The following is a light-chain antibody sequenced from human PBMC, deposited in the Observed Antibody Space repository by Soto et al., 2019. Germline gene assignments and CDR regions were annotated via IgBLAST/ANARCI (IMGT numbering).Light chain of an antibody. J-gene: IGKJ1*01. CDR2: RGS. CDR3: QDYGTSAPWT. Sequence: VLTQSPGTLSLSPGERATLSCRASQNIRGNELAWYQQKPGQAPRLLIYRGSSRATGIPDRFSGRGSGTDFTLTISRLETEDFAVYYCQDYGTSAPWTFGQGTTVEIK. CDR1: QNIRGNE. V-gene: IGKV3-20*01.